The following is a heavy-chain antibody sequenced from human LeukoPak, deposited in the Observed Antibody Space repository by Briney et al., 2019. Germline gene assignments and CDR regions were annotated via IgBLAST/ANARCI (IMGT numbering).Heavy chain of an antibody. CDR2: IYRSGST. V-gene: IGHV4-38-2*01. CDR3: ARHADYYESTSYFWDY. Sequence: TSETLSLTCAVSGYSISSGYYWGWIRQPPGQGLEWIGSIYRSGSTYYNSSLKSRVTISVDTSKNQFSLKLSSVTAADTAVYYCARHADYYESTSYFWDYWGQGTLVTVSS. D-gene: IGHD3-22*01. J-gene: IGHJ4*02. CDR1: GYSISSGYY.